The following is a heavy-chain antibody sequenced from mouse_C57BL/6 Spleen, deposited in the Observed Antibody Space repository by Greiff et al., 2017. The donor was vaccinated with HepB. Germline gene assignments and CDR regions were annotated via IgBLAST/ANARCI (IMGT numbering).Heavy chain of an antibody. J-gene: IGHJ3*01. CDR2: IDPEDGET. CDR3: ASYYGRSYGFAY. D-gene: IGHD1-1*01. Sequence: EVQLQQSGAELVKPGASVKLSCTASGFNIKDYYMHWVKQRTEQGLEWIGRIDPEDGETKSAPKFQGKATITADTSSNQAYLQLSLLTSEDTAVYYCASYYGRSYGFAYWGQGTLVTVSA. V-gene: IGHV14-2*01. CDR1: GFNIKDYY.